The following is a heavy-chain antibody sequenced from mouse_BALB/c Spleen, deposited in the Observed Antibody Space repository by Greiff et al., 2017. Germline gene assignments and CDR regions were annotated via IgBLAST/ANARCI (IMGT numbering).Heavy chain of an antibody. CDR1: GFTFSSFG. CDR3: ARGDGNYPFYAMDY. Sequence: EVQGVESGGGLVQPGGSRKLSCAASGFTFSSFGMHWVRQAPEKGLEWVAYISSGSSTIYYADTVKGRFTISRDNPKNTLFLQMTSLRSEDTAMYYCARGDGNYPFYAMDYWGQGTSVTVSS. V-gene: IGHV5-17*02. D-gene: IGHD2-1*01. CDR2: ISSGSSTI. J-gene: IGHJ4*01.